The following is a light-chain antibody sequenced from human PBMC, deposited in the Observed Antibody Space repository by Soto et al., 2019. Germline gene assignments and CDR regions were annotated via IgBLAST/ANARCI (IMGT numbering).Light chain of an antibody. CDR1: SSDVGGYNY. V-gene: IGLV2-14*01. J-gene: IGLJ1*01. CDR2: DVS. CDR3: SSYTSGSFYV. Sequence: QSALTQPASVSGSPGQSITISCTGTSSDVGGYNYVSWYQQHPGKAPKLMIYDVSNRPSGVSNRFSGSKSGNTASLTIFGLQAGDEADYYCSSYTSGSFYVFGTGTKVTAL.